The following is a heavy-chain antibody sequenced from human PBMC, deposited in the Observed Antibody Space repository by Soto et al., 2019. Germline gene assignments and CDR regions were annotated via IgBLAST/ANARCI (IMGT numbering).Heavy chain of an antibody. V-gene: IGHV5-51*01. Sequence: GESLKISCTGSGYSFTSYWIGWVRQMTGKGLEWMGIIYPGDSDTRYSPSFQGQVTISADKSISTAYLQWSSLKASDTAMYYCARPNCSGGSCYSDYGMDVWGQGTTVTVSS. CDR3: ARPNCSGGSCYSDYGMDV. CDR1: GYSFTSYW. CDR2: IYPGDSDT. J-gene: IGHJ6*02. D-gene: IGHD2-15*01.